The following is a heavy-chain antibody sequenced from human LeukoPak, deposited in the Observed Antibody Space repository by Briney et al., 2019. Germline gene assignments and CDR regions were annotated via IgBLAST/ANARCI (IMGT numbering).Heavy chain of an antibody. D-gene: IGHD2-2*02. Sequence: SETLSLTCAVYGGSFSGYYWSWLRQPPGKGLEWIGEINHSGSTNYNPSLKSRVTISVDTSKNQFSLKLSSVTAADTAVYYCARAPIRYCSSTSCYTHYYYYGMDVWGQGTTVTVSS. CDR3: ARAPIRYCSSTSCYTHYYYYGMDV. CDR1: GGSFSGYY. J-gene: IGHJ6*02. V-gene: IGHV4-34*01. CDR2: INHSGST.